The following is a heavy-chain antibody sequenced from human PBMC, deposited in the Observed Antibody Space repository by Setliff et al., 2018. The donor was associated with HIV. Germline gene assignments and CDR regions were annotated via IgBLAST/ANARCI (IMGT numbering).Heavy chain of an antibody. CDR1: GFTFTSYW. V-gene: IGHV3-23*01. CDR3: AKVMTLWFGASDS. Sequence: GGSLRLSCAASGFTFTSYWMIWVRQAPGKGLDYVSAISGSGTTTYYADSVRGRFSISRDNSTNTVYLQMHSLRAEDTALYYCAKVMTLWFGASDSWGQGTRVTVSS. J-gene: IGHJ4*02. CDR2: ISGSGTTT. D-gene: IGHD3-10*01.